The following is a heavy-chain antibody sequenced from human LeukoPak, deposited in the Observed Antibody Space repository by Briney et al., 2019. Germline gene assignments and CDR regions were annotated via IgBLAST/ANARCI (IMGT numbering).Heavy chain of an antibody. CDR1: GGSISSGSYY. V-gene: IGHV4-61*02. D-gene: IGHD2-2*01. J-gene: IGHJ5*02. CDR3: ARGVVPAPRFDP. Sequence: SQTLSLTCTVSGGSISSGSYYWSWIRQPAGKGLEWIGRIYTSGSTNYNPSLKSRVTISVDTSKNQFSLKLSSVTAADTAVYYCARGVVPAPRFDPWGQGTLVTVSS. CDR2: IYTSGST.